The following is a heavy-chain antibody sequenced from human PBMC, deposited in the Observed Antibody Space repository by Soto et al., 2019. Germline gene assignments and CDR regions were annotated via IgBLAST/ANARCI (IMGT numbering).Heavy chain of an antibody. J-gene: IGHJ4*02. CDR2: IHYSGST. CDR3: ATQPSYDTSGYFYY. CDR1: GVSVDSGGYY. Sequence: QVQLRESGPGLLEASQTLSLTCSVSGVSVDSGGYYWTWIRQRPGKGLEWIGDIHYSGSTDYHPSLRTRVTISKDRSKNQFALRVTSVTAADTAVYYCATQPSYDTSGYFYYWGQGTLVTVSS. V-gene: IGHV4-31*02. D-gene: IGHD3-22*01.